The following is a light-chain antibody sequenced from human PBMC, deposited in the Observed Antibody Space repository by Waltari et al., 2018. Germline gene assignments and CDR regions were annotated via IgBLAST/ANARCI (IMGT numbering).Light chain of an antibody. Sequence: EIVLTQSPGTLSLSPGERATLSCRASQIVGSNYLAWYQQKPGQAPRLLILGATRRAPGIPDRCRGSGSGTDFTLTISTLEPEDFAVYYCQQYGSSPETFGQGTKVDIK. CDR1: QIVGSNY. CDR2: GAT. CDR3: QQYGSSPET. J-gene: IGKJ1*01. V-gene: IGKV3-20*01.